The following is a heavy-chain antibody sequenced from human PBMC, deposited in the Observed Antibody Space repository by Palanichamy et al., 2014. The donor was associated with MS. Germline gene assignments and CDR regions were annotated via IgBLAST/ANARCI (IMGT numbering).Heavy chain of an antibody. Sequence: QVQLVQSGAEVKKPGASVKVSCKLSGSTLTVYGISWVRQAPGQGLEWMGWINGHTGNTNCAQRLQGRVTMTTDRSTSTVYMELRSLRSDDTAVFYCATDRAYSTTPRALDVWGQGTTVTVSS. CDR3: ATDRAYSTTPRALDV. D-gene: IGHD6-13*01. CDR2: INGHTGNT. CDR1: GSTLTVYG. V-gene: IGHV1-18*01. J-gene: IGHJ6*02.